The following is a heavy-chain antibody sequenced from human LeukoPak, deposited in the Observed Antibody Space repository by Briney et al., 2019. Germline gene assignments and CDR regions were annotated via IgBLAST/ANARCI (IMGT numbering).Heavy chain of an antibody. J-gene: IGHJ4*02. CDR3: AKAGDRNYFDY. Sequence: PGGSLRLSCAASGLTFSTYALHWVRQAPGKGLEWVSGISPTGDGAYYADSVKGRFTISRDNSKNTLYVHMNSLRAEDTAVYYCAKAGDRNYFDYWGQGALVTVSS. CDR2: ISPTGDGA. CDR1: GLTFSTYA. D-gene: IGHD3-22*01. V-gene: IGHV3-23*01.